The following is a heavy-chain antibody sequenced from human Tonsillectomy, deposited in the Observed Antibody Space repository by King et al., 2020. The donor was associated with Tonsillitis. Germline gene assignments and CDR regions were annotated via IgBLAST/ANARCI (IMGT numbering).Heavy chain of an antibody. D-gene: IGHD2-15*01. CDR2: IYYSGST. CDR1: GGSISSSSYY. J-gene: IGHJ4*02. V-gene: IGHV4-39*01. Sequence: LQLQESGPGLVKPSETLSLTCTVSGGSISSSSYYWGWIRQPPGQGREWIGSIYYSGSTYYNPSLKSRVTISVDTSKNQFSLKLSSVTAADTAVYYCASLDCSGGSCAFVYWGQGTLVTVSS. CDR3: ASLDCSGGSCAFVY.